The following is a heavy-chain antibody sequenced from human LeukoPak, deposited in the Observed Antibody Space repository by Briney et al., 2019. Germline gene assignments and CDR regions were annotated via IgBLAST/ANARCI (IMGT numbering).Heavy chain of an antibody. V-gene: IGHV4-59*12. CDR1: GGSISGYY. CDR3: AREIYGRFDY. D-gene: IGHD4-17*01. Sequence: SETLSLTCTVSGGSISGYYWSWIRQPPGKGLECIGYIYYSGSTNYNPSLKSRVTISVDTSRNQFSLKLTSVTAADTAVYYCAREIYGRFDYWGQGTLVTVSS. CDR2: IYYSGST. J-gene: IGHJ4*02.